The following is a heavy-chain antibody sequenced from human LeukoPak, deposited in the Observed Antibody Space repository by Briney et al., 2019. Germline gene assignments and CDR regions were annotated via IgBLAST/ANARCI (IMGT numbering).Heavy chain of an antibody. V-gene: IGHV4-59*01. J-gene: IGHJ4*02. CDR3: ARGEYYDSSGYYPTFDY. D-gene: IGHD3-22*01. Sequence: KTSETLSLTCTVSGGSISSYYWSWVRQPPGKGLEWIGYIYYSGSTNYNPSLKSRVTISLDTSKNQFSLRLSSVTAADTAVYYCARGEYYDSSGYYPTFDYWGQGTLVAVSS. CDR2: IYYSGST. CDR1: GGSISSYY.